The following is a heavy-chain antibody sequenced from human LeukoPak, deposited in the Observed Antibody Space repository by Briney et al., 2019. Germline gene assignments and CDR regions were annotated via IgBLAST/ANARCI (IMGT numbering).Heavy chain of an antibody. CDR3: ASLARGIGAD. J-gene: IGHJ4*02. CDR2: INTNTGNP. D-gene: IGHD5-12*01. Sequence: ASVKVSCKASGYTFTSYGISWVRQAPGQGLEWMGWINTNTGNPTYAQGFTGRFVFSLDTSVSTAYLQISSLKAEDTAVYYCASLARGIGADWGQGTLVTVSS. V-gene: IGHV7-4-1*02. CDR1: GYTFTSYG.